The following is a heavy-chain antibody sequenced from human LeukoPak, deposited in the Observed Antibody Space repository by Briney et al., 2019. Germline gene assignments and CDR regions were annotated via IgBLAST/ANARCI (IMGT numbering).Heavy chain of an antibody. CDR1: GFTFSSYW. CDR2: IKQDGSDK. J-gene: IGHJ4*02. D-gene: IGHD2-8*02. Sequence: PGGSLRLSCAASGFTFSSYWMSWVRQAPGKGLEWVANIKQDGSDKYYAESVKGRFTISKDNAKSSLYLQMDSLRAEDTAVYFCARGNWWVGAAQYCDYWGRGTLVTVSS. CDR3: ARGNWWVGAAQYCDY. V-gene: IGHV3-7*01.